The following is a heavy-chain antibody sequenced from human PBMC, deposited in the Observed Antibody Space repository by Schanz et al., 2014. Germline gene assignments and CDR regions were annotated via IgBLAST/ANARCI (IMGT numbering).Heavy chain of an antibody. V-gene: IGHV3-23*04. CDR3: ARVKYCTITRCYRTETEGIYYMDV. CDR1: TFTFSSDW. Sequence: EVQLAESGGGLVQPGGSLRLSCAASTFTFSSDWMSWVRQAPGKGLEWVSAISGSGDSTYYADSVKGRFTISRDNSKNTLYLQMNSLRAEDTAVYYCARVKYCTITRCYRTETEGIYYMDVWGKGTTVTVSS. D-gene: IGHD2-2*01. CDR2: ISGSGDST. J-gene: IGHJ6*03.